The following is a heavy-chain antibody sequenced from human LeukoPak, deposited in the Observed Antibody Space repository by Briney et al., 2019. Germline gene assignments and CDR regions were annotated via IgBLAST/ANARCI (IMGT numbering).Heavy chain of an antibody. J-gene: IGHJ5*02. CDR3: TREDRVGGSLDA. V-gene: IGHV3-48*03. CDR1: GFTFSSYE. CDR2: ISHSGTNI. Sequence: GGSLRLSCAASGFTFSSYEMNWVRQAPGKGLEWVSYISHSGTNIYYADSVQGRFTISRDNAKNSLYLQMNSLRAEDTAPYYCTREDRVGGSLDAWGQGTLVTVSS. D-gene: IGHD1-26*01.